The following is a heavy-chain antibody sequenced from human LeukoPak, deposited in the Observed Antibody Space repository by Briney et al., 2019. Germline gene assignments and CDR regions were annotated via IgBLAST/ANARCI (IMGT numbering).Heavy chain of an antibody. CDR1: GFTFTSFG. J-gene: IGHJ4*02. CDR3: ATDLYYGSGSYGD. CDR2: ISAYNGNT. V-gene: IGHV1-18*01. D-gene: IGHD3-10*01. Sequence: ASVKVSCKASGFTFTSFGFSWVRQAPGQGLEWMGWISAYNGNTNYAQNLQGRVTMTTDASTSTVYMELRSLRSEDTAVYYCATDLYYGSGSYGDWGQGTLVTVSS.